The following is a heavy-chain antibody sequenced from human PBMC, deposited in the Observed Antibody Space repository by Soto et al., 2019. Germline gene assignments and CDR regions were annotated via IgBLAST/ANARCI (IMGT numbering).Heavy chain of an antibody. CDR3: ARDLRNLPYYYYGMDV. J-gene: IGHJ6*02. D-gene: IGHD4-4*01. V-gene: IGHV3-48*02. Sequence: PGGSLRLSCAASGFTFSSYRLNWVRQAPGKGLEWVSYISSSSSTIYYADSVKGRFTISRDNAKNSLYLQMNSLRDEDTAVYYCARDLRNLPYYYYGMDVWGQGTTVTVSS. CDR1: GFTFSSYR. CDR2: ISSSSSTI.